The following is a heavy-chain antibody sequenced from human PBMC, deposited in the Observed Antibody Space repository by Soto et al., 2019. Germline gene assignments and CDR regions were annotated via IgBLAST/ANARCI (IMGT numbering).Heavy chain of an antibody. Sequence: QVQLQQWGAGLLKPSETLSLTCAVYGGFVSSGSYYWSWIRQPPGKGLEWIGEMSHSGGTHFNPSLKSRVTVSVDTSKNQFSLKMRSVTAAATAMYYCARVERGTATPVVDAFDIWGPGTMVTVSS. V-gene: IGHV4-34*01. CDR2: MSHSGGT. CDR1: GGFVSSGSYY. J-gene: IGHJ3*02. D-gene: IGHD2-21*02. CDR3: ARVERGTATPVVDAFDI.